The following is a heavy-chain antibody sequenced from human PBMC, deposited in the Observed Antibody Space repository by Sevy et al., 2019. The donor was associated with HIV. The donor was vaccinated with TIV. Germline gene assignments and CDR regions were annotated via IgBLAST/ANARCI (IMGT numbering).Heavy chain of an antibody. CDR2: ISGDNGNR. V-gene: IGHV1-18*01. CDR3: ARSEHCSGGNCTPYFFDY. Sequence: ASVKVSCKASGYMFINYGISWVRQAPGQALEWMGWISGDNGNRKYAEKFQDRVIMTTDTSTSTANLELRSLSSDDTAVYYCARSEHCSGGNCTPYFFDYWGQGTLVTVSS. CDR1: GYMFINYG. D-gene: IGHD2-15*01. J-gene: IGHJ4*02.